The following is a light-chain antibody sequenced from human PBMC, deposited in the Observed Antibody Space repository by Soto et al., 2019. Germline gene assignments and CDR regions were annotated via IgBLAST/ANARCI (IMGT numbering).Light chain of an antibody. CDR2: DAS. CDR3: QQRSNWPRT. CDR1: QSVGGY. Sequence: EIVLTQSPATMSLSPGERATLSSRASQSVGGYLAWYQQKPGQVPRLLIYDASFRATGIPARFSGSRSGTDFTLTISSREPEDFAVYYCQQRSNWPRTFGQWTKVEIK. V-gene: IGKV3-11*01. J-gene: IGKJ1*01.